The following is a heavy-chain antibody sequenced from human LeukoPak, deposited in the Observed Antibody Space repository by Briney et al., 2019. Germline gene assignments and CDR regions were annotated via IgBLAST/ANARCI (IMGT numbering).Heavy chain of an antibody. Sequence: GGSLRLSCAASGFTFSSYAMHWVRQAPGKGLEYVSAISSNGGSTYYANSVKGRFTISRDNSKNTLYLQMGSLRAEDMAVYYCARGSRDGYNSGFDPWGQGTLVTVSS. D-gene: IGHD5-24*01. CDR1: GFTFSSYA. V-gene: IGHV3-64*01. CDR3: ARGSRDGYNSGFDP. J-gene: IGHJ5*02. CDR2: ISSNGGST.